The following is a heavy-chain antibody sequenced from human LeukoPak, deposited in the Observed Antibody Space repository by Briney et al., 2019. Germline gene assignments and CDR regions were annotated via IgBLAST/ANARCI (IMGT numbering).Heavy chain of an antibody. D-gene: IGHD5-18*01. Sequence: SETLSLTCAVYGGSFSGYYWSWIRQPPGKGLEWIGEINLSGSTNYNPSLKSRVTISVDTSKNQCSLRLSSVTAADTAVYYCARVYSDYWGQGTLVTVSS. CDR2: INLSGST. CDR1: GGSFSGYY. V-gene: IGHV4-34*01. CDR3: ARVYSDY. J-gene: IGHJ4*02.